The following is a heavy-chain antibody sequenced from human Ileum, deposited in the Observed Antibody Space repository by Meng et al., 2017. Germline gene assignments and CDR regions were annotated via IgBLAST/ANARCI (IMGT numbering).Heavy chain of an antibody. CDR3: ALLLVVDSSTLDDY. D-gene: IGHD2-15*01. Sequence: QVELNRWGAGMWKPSATLPLTCAVYGGSFSDYYWSWIRQAPGKGLEWIGEIKHSGVTKYNPSLKSRVSISVNSSKNQLSLKVTSVTAADTAVYYCALLLVVDSSTLDDYWGQGTLVTVSS. CDR1: GGSFSDYY. V-gene: IGHV4-34*01. CDR2: IKHSGVT. J-gene: IGHJ4*02.